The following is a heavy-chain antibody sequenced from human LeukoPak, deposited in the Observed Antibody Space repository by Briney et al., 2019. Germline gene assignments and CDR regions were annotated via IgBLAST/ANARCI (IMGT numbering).Heavy chain of an antibody. CDR1: GFTFRSHW. D-gene: IGHD6-13*01. Sequence: GGSLRLSCAASGFTFRSHWMNWVCQAPGKGLEWVANIRQDVNEKYYVDSVKGRFTISRDNAKNSLFLQMNSLRAEDTAVYYCARVAAAGRGIDFWGQGTLVTVSS. CDR2: IRQDVNEK. J-gene: IGHJ4*02. CDR3: ARVAAAGRGIDF. V-gene: IGHV3-7*01.